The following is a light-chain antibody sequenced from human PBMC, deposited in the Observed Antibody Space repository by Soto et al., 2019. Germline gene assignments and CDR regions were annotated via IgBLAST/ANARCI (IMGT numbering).Light chain of an antibody. CDR1: QSISSH. CDR3: QQTYLTPWT. V-gene: IGKV1-39*01. J-gene: IGKJ1*01. Sequence: DIQMTQSPSSLSASVGDRVTISCRASQSISSHLNWYQQKPGKVPKLLIYGASSLHSGVPSRFSGSGSWTDFTLTISSLQPEDFATYYCQQTYLTPWTFGQGAKVEIK. CDR2: GAS.